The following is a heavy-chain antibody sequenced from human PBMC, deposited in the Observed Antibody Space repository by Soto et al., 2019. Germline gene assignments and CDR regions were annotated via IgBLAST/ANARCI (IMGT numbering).Heavy chain of an antibody. CDR3: AKGGTGSYLVDS. CDR1: GFTFSSYA. J-gene: IGHJ5*01. CDR2: ITGSGGYT. V-gene: IGHV3-23*01. Sequence: PGGSLRLSCAASGFTFSSYAMSWVRQAPGKGLEWVSAITGSGGYTCYADSVKGRFTISRDNSKNTLYLQVNSLRVEDTAVYYCAKGGTGSYLVDSWGQGTLVTVSS. D-gene: IGHD3-16*02.